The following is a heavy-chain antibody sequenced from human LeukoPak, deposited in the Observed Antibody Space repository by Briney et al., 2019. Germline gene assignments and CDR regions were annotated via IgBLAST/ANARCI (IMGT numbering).Heavy chain of an antibody. CDR2: ISSSSSYI. Sequence: GGSLRLSCAASGFTFSSYSMNWVRQAPGKGLEWVSSISSSSSYIYYADSVKGRFTISRDNAKNSLYLQMKSLRAEDTAFYYCAKDIGASYYYGMDVWGQGTTVTVSS. V-gene: IGHV3-21*04. D-gene: IGHD1-26*01. J-gene: IGHJ6*02. CDR3: AKDIGASYYYGMDV. CDR1: GFTFSSYS.